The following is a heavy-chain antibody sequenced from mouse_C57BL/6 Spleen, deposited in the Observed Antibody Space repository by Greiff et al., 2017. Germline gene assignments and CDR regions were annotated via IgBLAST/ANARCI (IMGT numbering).Heavy chain of an antibody. J-gene: IGHJ1*03. CDR2: IYPRDGST. D-gene: IGHD2-1*01. V-gene: IGHV1-78*01. CDR3: VCPRDNYYVYLGV. Sequence: VQLQQSDAELVKPGASVKISCKVSGYTFTDHTIHWMKQRPEQGLEWIGYIYPRDGSTKYNEKFKGKATLTADKSSSTAYMQLNSLTSEDSAVYFCVCPRDNYYVYLGVWGTGTGVTVSS. CDR1: GYTFTDHT.